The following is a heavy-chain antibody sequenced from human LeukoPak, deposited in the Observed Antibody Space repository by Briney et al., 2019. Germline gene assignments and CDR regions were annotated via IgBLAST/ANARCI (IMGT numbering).Heavy chain of an antibody. Sequence: GGSLRLSCAASGFSFSSYSMNWVRQAPGKGLEWVSSISTSSSYIYYADSVKGRFTISRDNAKNSLYLQMNSLRAEDTAVYYCARYCSGGSCYHQPPAFDYWGQGTLVTVSS. CDR3: ARYCSGGSCYHQPPAFDY. J-gene: IGHJ4*02. D-gene: IGHD2-15*01. CDR1: GFSFSSYS. V-gene: IGHV3-21*01. CDR2: ISTSSSYI.